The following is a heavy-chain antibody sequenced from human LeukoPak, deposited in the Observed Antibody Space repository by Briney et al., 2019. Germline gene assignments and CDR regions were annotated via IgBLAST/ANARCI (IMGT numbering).Heavy chain of an antibody. CDR2: ISSSSSYI. J-gene: IGHJ4*02. V-gene: IGHV3-21*01. CDR1: GFTFSSYS. CDR3: ARVRDLTGYYNLDY. D-gene: IGHD3-9*01. Sequence: GGSLRLSCAASGFTFSSYSMNWVRQAPGKGLEWVSSISSSSSYIYYADSVKGRFTISRDNAKNSLYLQMNSLRDEDTAVYYCARVRDLTGYYNLDYWGQGTLVTVSS.